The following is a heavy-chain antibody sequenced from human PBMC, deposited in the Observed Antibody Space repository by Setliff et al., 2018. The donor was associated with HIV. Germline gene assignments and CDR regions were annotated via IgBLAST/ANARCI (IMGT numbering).Heavy chain of an antibody. D-gene: IGHD3-10*01. J-gene: IGHJ4*02. CDR2: IIPILGIA. CDR3: AREEYYYGSGSYPN. Sequence: ASVKVSCKASGGTFSSYAISWVRQAPGQGLEWIGGIIPILGIANYAQKFQVRVTITADKSTSTAYMELRSLRSEDTAVYYCAREEYYYGSGSYPNWGQGTLVTVSS. CDR1: GGTFSSYA. V-gene: IGHV1-69*10.